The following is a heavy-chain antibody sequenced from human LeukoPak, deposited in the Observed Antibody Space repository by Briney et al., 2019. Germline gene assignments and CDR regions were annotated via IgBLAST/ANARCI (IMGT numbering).Heavy chain of an antibody. CDR2: IIPIFGTA. Sequence: SVKVSCKASGGTFSSYAISWVRQAPGQGLEWMGGIIPIFGTANYAQKFQGRVTITADESTGTAYMELSSLRSEDTAVYYCAKGFSGSYFVGHFDYWGQGTLVTVSS. CDR1: GGTFSSYA. V-gene: IGHV1-69*13. CDR3: AKGFSGSYFVGHFDY. J-gene: IGHJ4*02. D-gene: IGHD1-26*01.